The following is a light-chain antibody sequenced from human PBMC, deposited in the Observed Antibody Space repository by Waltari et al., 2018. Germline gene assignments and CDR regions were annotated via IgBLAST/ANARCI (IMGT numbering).Light chain of an antibody. CDR3: SSYTNTNSLKV. CDR1: SSDIGAYDY. J-gene: IGLJ3*02. V-gene: IGLV2-14*01. Sequence: QSALTQPVSVSGSPGQSISIPCTGTSSDIGAYDYVSWYQQHPGKAPKLIIFEVNNRPSGISNRFSGSKSGNTSSLTISGLQAEDEADYYCSSYTNTNSLKVFGGGTK. CDR2: EVN.